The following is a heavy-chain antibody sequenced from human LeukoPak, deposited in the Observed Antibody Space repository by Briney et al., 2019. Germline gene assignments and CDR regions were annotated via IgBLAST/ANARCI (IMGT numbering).Heavy chain of an antibody. CDR2: IYHSGST. CDR3: AREGKVGVLRYFDWLPEDNWFDP. V-gene: IGHV4-38-2*02. CDR1: GGSISSGYY. J-gene: IGHJ5*02. D-gene: IGHD3-9*01. Sequence: KPSETLSLTCAVSGGSISSGYYWGWIRQPPGKGLEWIGSIYHSGSTYYNPSLKSRVTISVDTSKNQSSLKLSSVTAADTAVYYCAREGKVGVLRYFDWLPEDNWFDPWGQGTLVTVSS.